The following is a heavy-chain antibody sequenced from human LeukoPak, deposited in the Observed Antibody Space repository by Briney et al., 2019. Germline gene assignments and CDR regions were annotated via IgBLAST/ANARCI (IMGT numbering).Heavy chain of an antibody. CDR2: INPRDGTT. J-gene: IGHJ4*02. CDR3: ARGADQEFDF. V-gene: IGHV1-46*01. CDR1: GYSFSDYY. Sequence: ASVEVSCKASGYSFSDYYIHWVRQAPGQGLEWMGMINPRDGTTRTLQKFQGRVTMTRDTSTSTLYMGLSSLRSEDTATYFCARGADQEFDFWGQGTLVTVSS.